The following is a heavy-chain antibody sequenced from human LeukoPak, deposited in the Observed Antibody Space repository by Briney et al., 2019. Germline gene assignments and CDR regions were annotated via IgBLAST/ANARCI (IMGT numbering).Heavy chain of an antibody. CDR1: GGSINSGGYF. CDR2: IYYSGST. CDR3: ARADYGGNIDY. Sequence: PSQTLSLTCTVSGGSINSGGYFWTWIRQHPGKGLEWIGYIYYSGSTYYNPSLKSRVTISVDTSKNQFSLKLSSVTAADTAVYYCARADYGGNIDYWGQGTLVTVSS. J-gene: IGHJ4*02. D-gene: IGHD4-23*01. V-gene: IGHV4-31*03.